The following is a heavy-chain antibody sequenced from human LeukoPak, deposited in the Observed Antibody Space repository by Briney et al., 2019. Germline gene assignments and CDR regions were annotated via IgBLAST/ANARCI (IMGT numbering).Heavy chain of an antibody. CDR3: ARESPVAATGRSWFDS. V-gene: IGHV3-23*01. CDR2: ITGGGSTT. D-gene: IGHD6-13*01. CDR1: GFTFSSYA. J-gene: IGHJ5*01. Sequence: PGGSLRLSCAASGFTFSSYAMSWVRQAPGKGLEWVSTITGGGSTTYYADSVKGRFTISRDNSKNTPYLQMNSLRAEDTALYYCARESPVAATGRSWFDSWGQGTLVTVSS.